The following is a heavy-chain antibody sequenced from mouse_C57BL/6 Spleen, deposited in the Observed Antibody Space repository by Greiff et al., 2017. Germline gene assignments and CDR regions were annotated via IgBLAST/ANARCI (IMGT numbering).Heavy chain of an antibody. D-gene: IGHD1-1*01. J-gene: IGHJ2*01. V-gene: IGHV1-82*01. Sequence: QVQLQQSGPELVKPGASVKISCKASGYAFSSSWMNWVKQRPGKGLEWIGRIYPGDGDTNYNGKFKGKATLTADKSSSTAYMQLSSLTSEDSAVYCCARTAVVTRGPFDYWGQGTTLTVSS. CDR3: ARTAVVTRGPFDY. CDR2: IYPGDGDT. CDR1: GYAFSSSW.